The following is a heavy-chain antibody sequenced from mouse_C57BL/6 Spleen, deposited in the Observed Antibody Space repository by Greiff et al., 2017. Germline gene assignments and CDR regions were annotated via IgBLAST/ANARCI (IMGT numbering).Heavy chain of an antibody. Sequence: VQLQQSGPELVKPGASVKIPCKASGYTFTDYNMDWVKQSHGKSLEWIGDINPNNGGTIYNQKFKGKATLTVDKSSSTAYMELRSLTSEDTAVYYCARSGYYGSSYVPFAYWGQGTLVTVSA. CDR2: INPNNGGT. V-gene: IGHV1-18*01. CDR1: GYTFTDYN. D-gene: IGHD1-1*01. CDR3: ARSGYYGSSYVPFAY. J-gene: IGHJ3*01.